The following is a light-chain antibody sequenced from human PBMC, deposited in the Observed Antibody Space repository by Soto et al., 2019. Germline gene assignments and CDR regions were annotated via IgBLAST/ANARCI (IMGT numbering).Light chain of an antibody. CDR1: SGSIDSNF. Sequence: NFMLTQPHSVSESPGKTVIISCTRSSGSIDSNFVQWYQQRPDSAPTTVIYEDNQRPSGVPDRFSGSIDRSSNSASLTISGLKTEDEADYYCQSFDSSNWVFGGGTKVTVL. CDR2: EDN. J-gene: IGLJ3*02. CDR3: QSFDSSNWV. V-gene: IGLV6-57*04.